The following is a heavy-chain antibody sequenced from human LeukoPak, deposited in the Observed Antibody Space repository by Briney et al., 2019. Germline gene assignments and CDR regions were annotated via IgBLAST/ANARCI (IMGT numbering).Heavy chain of an antibody. CDR1: GGSIRSYY. CDR2: VYTTGSTSGST. Sequence: SETLSLTCTVSGGSIRSYYWSWIRQPAGKRLEWIGRVYTTGSTSGSTNYNPSLVSRITMSLDTSKNQFSLKLSSVTAADTAVYYCARARWERRYFDYWGQGTLVTVSS. CDR3: ARARWERRYFDY. J-gene: IGHJ4*02. D-gene: IGHD1-26*01. V-gene: IGHV4-4*07.